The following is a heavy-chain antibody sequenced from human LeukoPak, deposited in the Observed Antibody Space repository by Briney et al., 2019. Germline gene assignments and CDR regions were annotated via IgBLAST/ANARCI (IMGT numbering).Heavy chain of an antibody. CDR3: AASMVRSRIDY. CDR2: INHSGST. V-gene: IGHV4-34*01. CDR1: GGSFSGYY. D-gene: IGHD3-10*01. Sequence: NPSETLSLTCAVYGGSFSGYYWSWIRQPPGKGLEWIGEINHSGSTNYNPSLKSRVTISVDTSKNQFSLKLSSVTAADTAVYYCAASMVRSRIDYWGQGTLVTVSS. J-gene: IGHJ4*02.